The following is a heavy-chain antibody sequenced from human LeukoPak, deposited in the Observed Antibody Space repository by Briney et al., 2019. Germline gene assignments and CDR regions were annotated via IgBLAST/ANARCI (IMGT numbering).Heavy chain of an antibody. J-gene: IGHJ4*02. CDR2: IIPIFGTA. CDR3: ARGPSPDIKMGYFDY. D-gene: IGHD3-22*01. Sequence: SVKVSFKASGGTFSSYAISWVRQAPGQGLEWMGGIIPIFGTANYAQKFQGRVTITTDESTSTANMELSSLRSEDTAVYYCARGPSPDIKMGYFDYWGQGTLVTVSS. CDR1: GGTFSSYA. V-gene: IGHV1-69*05.